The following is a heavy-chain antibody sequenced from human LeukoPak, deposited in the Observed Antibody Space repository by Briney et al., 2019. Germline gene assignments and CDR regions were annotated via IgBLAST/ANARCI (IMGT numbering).Heavy chain of an antibody. J-gene: IGHJ6*02. CDR2: INPSDGGT. D-gene: IGHD4-17*01. CDR1: GYTFTNYY. CDR3: ARDTRTMTAVTRGQHYYYGLDV. Sequence: ASVKVSCKASGYTFTNYYLHWVRQAPGHGLEWTAIINPSDGGTYYEQKLQGRVTVTRDTSTSTVHMELSSLRSEDTAVYYCARDTRTMTAVTRGQHYYYGLDVWGQGTTVTVSS. V-gene: IGHV1-46*01.